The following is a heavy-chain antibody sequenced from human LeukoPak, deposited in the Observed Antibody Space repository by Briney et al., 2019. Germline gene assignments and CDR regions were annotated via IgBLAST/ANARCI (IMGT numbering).Heavy chain of an antibody. CDR1: GGSISSYY. CDR2: IYYSGST. CDR3: ARGYLGYSYGYGTFDY. Sequence: SETLSLTCTVSGGSISSYYWSWIRQPPGKGLEWIGYIYYSGSTNYNPSLKSRVTISVDTSKNQFSLKLSSVTAADTGVYYCARGYLGYSYGYGTFDYWGQGTLVTVSS. D-gene: IGHD5-18*01. J-gene: IGHJ4*02. V-gene: IGHV4-59*01.